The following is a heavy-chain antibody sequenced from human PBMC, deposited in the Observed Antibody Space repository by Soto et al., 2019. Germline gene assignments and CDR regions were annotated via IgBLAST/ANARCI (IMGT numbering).Heavy chain of an antibody. D-gene: IGHD6-19*01. Sequence: PGESLKISCKGSGYSFTSYSISWVRQMPGKGLEWMGKIDPSDSYTNYSPSFQGHVTISADKSINTAYLQWSSLKASDTAMYYCARRIAVDVAGFGYWGQGTLVTVSS. CDR2: IDPSDSYT. J-gene: IGHJ4*02. CDR1: GYSFTSYS. CDR3: ARRIAVDVAGFGY. V-gene: IGHV5-10-1*01.